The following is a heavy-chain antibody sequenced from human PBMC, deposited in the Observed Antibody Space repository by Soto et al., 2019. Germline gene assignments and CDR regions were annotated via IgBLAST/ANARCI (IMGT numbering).Heavy chain of an antibody. D-gene: IGHD5-12*01. CDR1: GGSISSSSYY. Sequence: SETLSLTCTVSGGSISSSSYYWGWIRQPPGKGLEWIGSIYYSGSTYYNPSLKSRVTISVDTSKNQFSRKLSSVTAADTAVYYCARLAKSKRWLQIDYWGQGTLVTVSS. V-gene: IGHV4-39*01. CDR2: IYYSGST. J-gene: IGHJ4*02. CDR3: ARLAKSKRWLQIDY.